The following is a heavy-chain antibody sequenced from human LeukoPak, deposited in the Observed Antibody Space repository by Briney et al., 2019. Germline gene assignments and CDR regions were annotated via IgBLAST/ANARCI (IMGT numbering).Heavy chain of an antibody. J-gene: IGHJ6*02. CDR2: IKQDGGEK. D-gene: IGHD4-17*01. CDR3: VSHPVNTNYYYYAMDV. CDR1: GFTFGSYK. Sequence: SGGSLRLSCAASGFTFGSYKMSWVRQAPGKGLEWVANIKQDGGEKYYVDSVKGRLTISRDNSRNSLYLQMNTLRDEDTAVYYCVSHPVNTNYYYYAMDVRGQGTKVTGSS. V-gene: IGHV3-7*01.